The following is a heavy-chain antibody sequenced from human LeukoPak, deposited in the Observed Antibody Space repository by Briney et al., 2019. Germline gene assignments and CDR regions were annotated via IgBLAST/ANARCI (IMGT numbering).Heavy chain of an antibody. CDR3: VRDGGVSGYDLLDY. CDR2: INQDGSEE. V-gene: IGHV3-7*01. CDR1: GFTFSNYW. Sequence: GGSLRLSCAASGFTFSNYWMTWVRQAPGKGLEWVAHINQDGSEEHFMDSVKARFTISRDNAKNSLSLQMNSLRAEDTAVYYCVRDGGVSGYDLLDYWGQGTLITVSS. D-gene: IGHD5-12*01. J-gene: IGHJ4*02.